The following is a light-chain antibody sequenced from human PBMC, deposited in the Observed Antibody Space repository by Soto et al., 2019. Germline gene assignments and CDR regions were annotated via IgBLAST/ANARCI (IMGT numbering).Light chain of an antibody. CDR2: EVT. V-gene: IGLV2-23*02. CDR3: FSYACSSPLV. J-gene: IGLJ2*01. CDR1: SSDVGSYDL. Sequence: QSALTQPASVSGSPGQSITISCTGTSSDVGSYDLVSWYQQYPGKAPRLMIYEVTKRPSGVSNRFSGSKSGNAASLIISGLQAEDAADYYYFSYACSSPLVFGGGTKLTVL.